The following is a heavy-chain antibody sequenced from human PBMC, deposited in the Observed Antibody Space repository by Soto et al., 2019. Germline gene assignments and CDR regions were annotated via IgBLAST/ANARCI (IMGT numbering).Heavy chain of an antibody. D-gene: IGHD3-3*01. CDR2: ISAYNGNT. CDR1: GYTFTSYG. CDR3: ARGNLNLRFLEWLPNYFDY. Sequence: ASVKVSCKASGYTFTSYGISWVRQAPGQGLEWMGWISAYNGNTNYAQKLQGRVTMTTDTSTSAAYMELRSLRSDDTAVYYCARGNLNLRFLEWLPNYFDYWGQGTLVTVSS. J-gene: IGHJ4*02. V-gene: IGHV1-18*04.